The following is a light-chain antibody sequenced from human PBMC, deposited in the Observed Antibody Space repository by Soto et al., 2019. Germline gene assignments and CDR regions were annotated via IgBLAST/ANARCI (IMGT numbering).Light chain of an antibody. CDR2: KAS. J-gene: IGKJ4*01. V-gene: IGKV1-5*03. Sequence: DIQMTQSPSTLSASVGDRVIITCRASQSISYWLAWYQQKPGKAPKFLFYKASTLGSGVPSRFSGSGSGTEFTLTISSLQPDDFAAYYCQQYITYPITFGGGTEVEIK. CDR3: QQYITYPIT. CDR1: QSISYW.